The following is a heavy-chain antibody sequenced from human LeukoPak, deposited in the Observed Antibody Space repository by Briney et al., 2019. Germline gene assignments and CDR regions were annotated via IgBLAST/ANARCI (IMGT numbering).Heavy chain of an antibody. J-gene: IGHJ4*02. D-gene: IGHD3-22*01. Sequence: GSLRLSSAASGFSLSSYWMHWVRHAPGKGLVWVSRIKSDGSDTDYADSVKGRFTISRDNAKNTLYLQMNSLRAEDTAVYYCARDLEYYYDSSAFDHWGQGTLVTVSS. CDR2: IKSDGSDT. CDR1: GFSLSSYW. CDR3: ARDLEYYYDSSAFDH. V-gene: IGHV3-74*01.